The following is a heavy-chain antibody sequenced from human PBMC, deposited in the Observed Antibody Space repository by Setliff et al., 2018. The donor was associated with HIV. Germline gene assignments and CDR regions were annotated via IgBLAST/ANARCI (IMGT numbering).Heavy chain of an antibody. CDR3: ARDKSDIVEEVWLDP. CDR1: GYSFTNYD. CDR2: MSPKSGYA. V-gene: IGHV1-8*01. Sequence: ASVKVSCKASGYSFTNYDINWVRQAPGHGLEWVGWMSPKSGYADYAQKFQGRVTMTRNTSINTVYMELSSLKSEDTAVYYCARDKSDIVEEVWLDPWGQGTLVTVSS. D-gene: IGHD2-21*01. J-gene: IGHJ5*02.